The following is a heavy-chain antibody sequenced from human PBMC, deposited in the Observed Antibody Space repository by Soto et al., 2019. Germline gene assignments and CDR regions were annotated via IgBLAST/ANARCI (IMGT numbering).Heavy chain of an antibody. V-gene: IGHV4-34*01. J-gene: IGHJ5*02. CDR1: GGSFSGYY. CDR2: INHSGST. D-gene: IGHD3-10*01. Sequence: PSETLSLTCAVYGGSFSGYYWSWIRQPPGKGREWIGEINHSGSTNYNPSLKSRVTISVDTSKNQFSLKLSSVTAADTAVYYCARLKTIPMVRGVIMRHNWFDPWRKGTLVTVSS. CDR3: ARLKTIPMVRGVIMRHNWFDP.